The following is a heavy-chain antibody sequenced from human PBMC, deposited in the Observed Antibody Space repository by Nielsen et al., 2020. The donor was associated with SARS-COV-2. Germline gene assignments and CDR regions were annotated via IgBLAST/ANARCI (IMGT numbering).Heavy chain of an antibody. CDR3: ARAYCSGGSCYDDLGMDV. J-gene: IGHJ6*02. Sequence: WIRQPPGKGLEWVSAISGSGGSTYYADSVKGRFTISRDNSKNTLYLQMNSLRAEDTAVYYCARAYCSGGSCYDDLGMDVWGQGTTVTVSS. D-gene: IGHD2-15*01. V-gene: IGHV3-23*01. CDR2: ISGSGGST.